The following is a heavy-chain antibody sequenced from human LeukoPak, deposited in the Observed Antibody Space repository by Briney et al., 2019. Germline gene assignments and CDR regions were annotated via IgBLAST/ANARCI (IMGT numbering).Heavy chain of an antibody. CDR3: AKSDYYASGLDY. CDR1: GGSISSYY. Sequence: KPSETLSLTCTVSGGSISSYYWSWIRQPPGKGLEWIGYIYYSGSTNYNPSLKSRVTISVDTSKNQFSLKLSSVTAADTAVYYCAKSDYYASGLDYWGQGTLVTVSS. CDR2: IYYSGST. J-gene: IGHJ4*02. D-gene: IGHD3-10*01. V-gene: IGHV4-59*08.